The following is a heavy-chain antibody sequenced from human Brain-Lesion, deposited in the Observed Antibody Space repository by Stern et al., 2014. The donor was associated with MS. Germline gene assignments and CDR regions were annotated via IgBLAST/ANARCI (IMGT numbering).Heavy chain of an antibody. CDR2: IFNSGSP. D-gene: IGHD2-2*01. V-gene: IGHV4-61*02. J-gene: IGHJ6*02. CDR3: ARGRVVPGFQYYATDV. Sequence: QVQLVESGPGLVKPSQTLSLSCTVSGGSISSGGYYWSWIRQPAGKGLEWIGRIFNSGSPSDKPSLKSRVPISIDTSKNQFSLRLNSMTAADTAVYYCARGRVVPGFQYYATDVWGQGTTVIVSS. CDR1: GGSISSGGYY.